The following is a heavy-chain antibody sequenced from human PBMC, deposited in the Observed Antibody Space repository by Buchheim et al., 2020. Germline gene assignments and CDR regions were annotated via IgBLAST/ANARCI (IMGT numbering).Heavy chain of an antibody. CDR1: GFTFSDYY. J-gene: IGHJ4*02. D-gene: IGHD3-10*01. CDR3: AREGRHGGSYFFDF. Sequence: QVQLVESGGGLVKPGGSLRLSCAASGFTFSDYYMSWIRQAPGKGLDWVSHISSSGGTIYYADSVKRRLTISRDNAKNSLYMHINSLRAEDTAVYYCAREGRHGGSYFFDFWGQGTL. V-gene: IGHV3-11*01. CDR2: ISSSGGTI.